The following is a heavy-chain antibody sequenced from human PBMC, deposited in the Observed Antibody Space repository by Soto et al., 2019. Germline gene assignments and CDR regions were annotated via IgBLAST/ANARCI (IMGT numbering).Heavy chain of an antibody. V-gene: IGHV1-69*13. D-gene: IGHD6-19*01. CDR2: IIPIFGTA. CDR1: GGTFSSYA. J-gene: IGHJ6*02. CDR3: ARGSSGWYTAVSYYYYGMDV. Sequence: SVKVSCKASGGTFSSYAISWVRQAPGQGLEWMGGIIPIFGTANYAQKFQGRVTITADESTSTAYMELSSLRSEDTAVYYCARGSSGWYTAVSYYYYGMDVWGQGTTVTVSS.